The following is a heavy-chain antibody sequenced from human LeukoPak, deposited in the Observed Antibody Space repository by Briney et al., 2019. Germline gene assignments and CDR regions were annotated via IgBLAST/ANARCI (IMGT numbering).Heavy chain of an antibody. Sequence: PGGSLRLSCAASGFTFSTYWMTWVRQAPGKGLEWVAHINQYGNEKYYVDSVKGRFTVSRDKAKNSLYLQINSPRAEDSAVYFCARVGLITNDYWGQGTLVTVSS. V-gene: IGHV3-7*01. CDR3: ARVGLITNDY. J-gene: IGHJ4*02. CDR1: GFTFSTYW. D-gene: IGHD3-22*01. CDR2: INQYGNEK.